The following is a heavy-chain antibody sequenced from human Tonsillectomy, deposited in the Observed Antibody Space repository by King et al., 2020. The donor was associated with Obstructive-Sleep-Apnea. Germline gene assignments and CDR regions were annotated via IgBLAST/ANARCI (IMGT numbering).Heavy chain of an antibody. Sequence: VQLVESGGGVVQPGRSLRLSCAASGFTFSIYGMHWVRQAPGKGLEWVAVISYDGTITYYADSVKGRFTISRDNSKNTLYLQMNSLRAEDTAVYYCAKGASGYGDFDYWGQGTLVTVSS. CDR2: ISYDGTIT. CDR1: GFTFSIYG. V-gene: IGHV3-30*18. CDR3: AKGASGYGDFDY. J-gene: IGHJ4*02. D-gene: IGHD5-12*01.